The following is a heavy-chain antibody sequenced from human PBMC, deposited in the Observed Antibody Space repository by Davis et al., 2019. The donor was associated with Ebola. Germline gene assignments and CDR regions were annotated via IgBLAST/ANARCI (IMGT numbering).Heavy chain of an antibody. CDR3: AKSTWADY. Sequence: SLKISCAASGFTFDDYAMHWVRQAPGKGLEWVSGISWNSGSIGYADSVKGRFTISRDNSKNTLYLQMNSLRAEDTAVYYCAKSTWADYWGQGTLVTVSS. V-gene: IGHV3-9*01. CDR1: GFTFDDYA. J-gene: IGHJ4*02. D-gene: IGHD1-26*01. CDR2: ISWNSGSI.